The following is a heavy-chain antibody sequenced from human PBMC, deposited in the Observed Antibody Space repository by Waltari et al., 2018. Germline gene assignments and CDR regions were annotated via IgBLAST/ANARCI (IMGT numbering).Heavy chain of an antibody. V-gene: IGHV3-23*01. CDR2: ISGGGGST. CDR3: AKDPISAYDSSSWDWYYFDY. CDR1: GFTFSSYA. J-gene: IGHJ4*02. Sequence: EVQLLESGGGLVQPGGSLRLSCAASGFTFSSYAMSWVRQAPGKGLAWVSAISGGGGSTYNADSVKGRFTISRDNSKNTLYLQMNSLRAEDTAVYYCAKDPISAYDSSSWDWYYFDYWGQGTLVTVSS. D-gene: IGHD6-13*01.